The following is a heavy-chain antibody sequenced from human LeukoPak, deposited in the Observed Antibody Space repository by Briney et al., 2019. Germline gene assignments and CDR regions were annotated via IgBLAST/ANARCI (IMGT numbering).Heavy chain of an antibody. CDR2: IYTSGST. D-gene: IGHD1-26*01. Sequence: SQTLSLTCTVSGGSISSGSYYWSWIRQPAGKGLEWIGRIYTSGSTNYNPSLKSRVTISVDTSKNQFSLKLSSVTAADTAVYFCARVPLRRGSYFVFDAFDIWGQGTMVTVSS. V-gene: IGHV4-61*02. CDR1: GGSISSGSYY. CDR3: ARVPLRRGSYFVFDAFDI. J-gene: IGHJ3*02.